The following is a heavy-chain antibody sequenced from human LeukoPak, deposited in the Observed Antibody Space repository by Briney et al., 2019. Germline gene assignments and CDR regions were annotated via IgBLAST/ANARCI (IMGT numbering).Heavy chain of an antibody. CDR2: ISSSGSNI. J-gene: IGHJ4*02. Sequence: SGGSLRLSCAASGFTFSSYEMNWVRQAPGKGLEWVSYISSSGSNIYYADSVKGRFTISRDNAKTSLYLQMNSLTAEDTAVYYCAKRVAEVGAPFAPGDYCGQGTLVTVSS. CDR1: GFTFSSYE. D-gene: IGHD6-19*01. CDR3: AKRVAEVGAPFAPGDY. V-gene: IGHV3-48*03.